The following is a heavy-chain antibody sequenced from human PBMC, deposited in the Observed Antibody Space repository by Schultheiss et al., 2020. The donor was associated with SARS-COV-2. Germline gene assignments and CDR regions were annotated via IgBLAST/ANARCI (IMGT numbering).Heavy chain of an antibody. CDR2: ISWNSGSI. V-gene: IGHV3-48*04. D-gene: IGHD4-11*01. Sequence: GGSLRLSCAASGFTVSSNYMSWVRQAPGKGLEWVSGISWNSGSIGYADSVKGRFTISRDNAKNSLYLQMNSLRAEDTAVYYCARQYSNYEAFDIWGQGTLVTVSS. J-gene: IGHJ4*02. CDR3: ARQYSNYEAFDI. CDR1: GFTVSSNY.